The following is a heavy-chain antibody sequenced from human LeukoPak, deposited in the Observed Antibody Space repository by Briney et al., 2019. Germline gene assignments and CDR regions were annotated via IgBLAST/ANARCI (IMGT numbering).Heavy chain of an antibody. Sequence: SETLSLTCTASGVTISSYYWSWIRQPPGKGLEWIGDINYGGSTNYNPSVKSRVTISVDTYKNQFYLKLSSVTAADTAVYYCARRQDGRYYYYYGMDVWGQGTTVTVSS. CDR1: GVTISSYY. CDR3: ARRQDGRYYYYYGMDV. CDR2: INYGGST. V-gene: IGHV4-59*08. J-gene: IGHJ6*02.